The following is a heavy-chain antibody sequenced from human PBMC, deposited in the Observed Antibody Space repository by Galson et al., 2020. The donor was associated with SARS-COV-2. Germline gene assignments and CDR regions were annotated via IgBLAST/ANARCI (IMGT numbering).Heavy chain of an antibody. CDR3: ARGGIYGQWLVLTST. CDR2: ISYDGSNK. CDR1: GFTFSSYA. Sequence: GGSLRLSCAASGFTFSSYAMHWVRQAPGKGLEWVAVISYDGSNKYYADSVKGRFTISRDNSKNTLYLQMNSLRAEDTAVYYCARGGIYGQWLVLTSTWGQGTLVTVSS. V-gene: IGHV3-30-3*01. D-gene: IGHD6-19*01. J-gene: IGHJ5*02.